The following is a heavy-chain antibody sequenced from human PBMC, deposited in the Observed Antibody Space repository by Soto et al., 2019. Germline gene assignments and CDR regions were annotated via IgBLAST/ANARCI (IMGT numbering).Heavy chain of an antibody. Sequence: EVQLLESGGGMVERGGSLRLSCAASGSTFSRYAMNWVRQAPGKGLEWVSGISASGGSTYYADFVKGRITISRDNPKSTLYLQMNSLRVDDTGEYYCARVRVIRGVIPSHFGLWGQGTLVTVSS. CDR3: ARVRVIRGVIPSHFGL. CDR2: ISASGGST. V-gene: IGHV3-23*01. D-gene: IGHD3-10*01. CDR1: GSTFSRYA. J-gene: IGHJ4*02.